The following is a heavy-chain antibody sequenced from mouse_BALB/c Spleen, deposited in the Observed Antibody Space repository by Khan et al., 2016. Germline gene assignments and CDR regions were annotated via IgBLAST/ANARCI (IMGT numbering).Heavy chain of an antibody. CDR1: GFNIKDYY. Sequence: VKLKQSGAELVRPGALVKLSCKASGFNIKDYYMHWVKQRPEQGLEWIGWIDPENGNTIYDPKFQGKASITADTSSNTAYLQRSSLTSEDTAVYYCARGYDGYYRFAYWGQGTLVTVSA. D-gene: IGHD2-3*01. CDR2: IDPENGNT. V-gene: IGHV14-1*02. J-gene: IGHJ3*01. CDR3: ARGYDGYYRFAY.